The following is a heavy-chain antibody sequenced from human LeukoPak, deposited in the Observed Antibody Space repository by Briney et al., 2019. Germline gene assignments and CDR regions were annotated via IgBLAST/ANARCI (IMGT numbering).Heavy chain of an antibody. CDR2: IIPIFGAT. V-gene: IGHV1-69*05. CDR1: GGTFSSYA. Sequence: SVKVSCKASGGTFSSYAFTWVRQAPGQGLEWMGRIIPIFGATNYAQKFQGRVTITTDESTTTAYMELSSLTSEDTAVCYCARDRLDGDYTDYWGQGTLVTVSS. D-gene: IGHD4-17*01. J-gene: IGHJ4*02. CDR3: ARDRLDGDYTDY.